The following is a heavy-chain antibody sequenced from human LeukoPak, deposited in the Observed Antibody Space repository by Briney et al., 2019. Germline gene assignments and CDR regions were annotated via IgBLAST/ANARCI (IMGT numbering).Heavy chain of an antibody. Sequence: KPSETLSFTCTVSGGSISSYYWSWIRQPPGKGLEWIGYIYYSGSTNYNPSLKSRVTISVDTSKNQFSLKLSSVTAADTAVYYCARDAASVKGYCSGGSCYPGDRYYYGMDVWGQGTTVTVSS. CDR3: ARDAASVKGYCSGGSCYPGDRYYYGMDV. D-gene: IGHD2-15*01. CDR2: IYYSGST. V-gene: IGHV4-59*01. CDR1: GGSISSYY. J-gene: IGHJ6*02.